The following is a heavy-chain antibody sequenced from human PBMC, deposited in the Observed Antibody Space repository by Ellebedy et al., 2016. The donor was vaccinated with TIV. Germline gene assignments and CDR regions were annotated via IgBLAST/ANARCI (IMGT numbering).Heavy chain of an antibody. CDR3: ARVAITAAVGGGFFDL. D-gene: IGHD6-13*01. CDR1: GGSFSGYY. CDR2: INHSGRT. Sequence: MPSETLSLTCAVYGGSFSGYYWSWIRQPPGKGLEWNGEINHSGRTNYNPSLKRRVTISVDTSKNQISLTLMSSVSAADTAVYYCARVAITAAVGGGFFDLWGRGTLVTVSS. V-gene: IGHV4-34*01. J-gene: IGHJ2*01.